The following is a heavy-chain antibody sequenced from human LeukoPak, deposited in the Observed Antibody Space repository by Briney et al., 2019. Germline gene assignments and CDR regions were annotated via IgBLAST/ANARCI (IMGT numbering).Heavy chain of an antibody. D-gene: IGHD2-15*01. CDR3: VGGQIYFGRTAPLYYMAV. CDR2: IIPIFGTA. J-gene: IGHJ6*03. Sequence: SVKVSCKASGCSFSSYAISWVRHAPGQGLESRGGIIPIFGTANYVQKFQGRVTITADESTSKAYMELSSLRSDDTAGYYCVGGQIYFGRTAPLYYMAVSGKGTTVT. V-gene: IGHV1-69*01. CDR1: GCSFSSYA.